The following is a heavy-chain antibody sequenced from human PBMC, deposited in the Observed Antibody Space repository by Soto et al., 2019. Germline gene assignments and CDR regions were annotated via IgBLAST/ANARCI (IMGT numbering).Heavy chain of an antibody. CDR3: ARGVTMIVVGYNWFDP. D-gene: IGHD3-22*01. V-gene: IGHV3-74*01. CDR1: GFTFSSYW. J-gene: IGHJ5*02. Sequence: EVQLVESGGGLVQPGGSLRLSCAASGFTFSSYWMHWVRQAPGKGLVWVSRINSDGSSTSYADSVKGRFTISRDNAKNTLYLQMNRLRAEDTAVYYCARGVTMIVVGYNWFDPWGQGTLVTVSS. CDR2: INSDGSST.